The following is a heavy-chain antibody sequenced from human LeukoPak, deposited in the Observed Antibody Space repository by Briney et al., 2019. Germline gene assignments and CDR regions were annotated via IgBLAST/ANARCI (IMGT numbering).Heavy chain of an antibody. D-gene: IGHD6-19*01. J-gene: IGHJ4*02. CDR3: ARTTLGSGWYPLTLDC. V-gene: IGHV4-59*08. Sequence: TTSETLSLTCTVSGGSISSYYWSWIRQPPGKGLEWIGYIYYSGSTNYNPSLKSRVTISVDTSKNQFSLKLSSVTAADTAVYYCARTTLGSGWYPLTLDCWGQGTLVTVSS. CDR2: IYYSGST. CDR1: GGSISSYY.